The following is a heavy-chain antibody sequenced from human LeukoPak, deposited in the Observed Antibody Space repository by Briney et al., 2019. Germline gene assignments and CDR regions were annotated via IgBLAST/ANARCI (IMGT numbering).Heavy chain of an antibody. CDR1: GYSISSGYY. CDR3: ARLKLRSMDV. Sequence: PSETLSLTCSVSGYSISSGYYWSWIRQPPGKGLEWIGEINHSGSTNYNPSLKSRVTISVDTSTDQFSLRLSSVTAADTAVYYCARLKLRSMDVWGKGTTVTVSS. CDR2: INHSGST. J-gene: IGHJ6*04. V-gene: IGHV4-38-2*02.